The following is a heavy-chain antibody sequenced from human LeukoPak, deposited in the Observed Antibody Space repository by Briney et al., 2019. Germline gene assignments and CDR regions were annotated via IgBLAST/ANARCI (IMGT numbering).Heavy chain of an antibody. J-gene: IGHJ3*02. V-gene: IGHV3-7*01. CDR1: GFTFSSYW. D-gene: IGHD2-2*02. Sequence: GGSLRLSCAASGFTFSSYWMSWVRQAPGKGLEWVANIKQDGSEKYYVDSVKGRFTISRDNSKNTLYLQMNSLRAEDTAVYYCAKADQLLYVDAAFDIWGQGTMVTVSS. CDR3: AKADQLLYVDAAFDI. CDR2: IKQDGSEK.